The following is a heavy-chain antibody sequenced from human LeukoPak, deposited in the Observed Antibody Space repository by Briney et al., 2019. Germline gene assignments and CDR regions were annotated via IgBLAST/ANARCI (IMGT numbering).Heavy chain of an antibody. CDR1: GGSISSGSYY. CDR2: IYTSGST. J-gene: IGHJ6*03. D-gene: IGHD1-14*01. V-gene: IGHV4-61*02. CDR3: ARAGNRHYYYYMDV. Sequence: SETLSLTCTVSGGSISSGSYYWSWIRQPAGKGLEWIGRIYTSGSTNYNPSLKSRVTISVDTSKNQFSLKLSSVTAADTAVYYCARAGNRHYYYYMDVWGKGTTVTISS.